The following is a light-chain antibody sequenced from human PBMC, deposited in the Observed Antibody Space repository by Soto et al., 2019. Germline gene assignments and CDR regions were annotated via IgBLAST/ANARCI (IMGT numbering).Light chain of an antibody. J-gene: IGKJ5*01. CDR1: QNVNSH. CDR3: QQYNNWPPIT. CDR2: GAS. Sequence: EVVMTQSPATLSVSPGERVTLSCRASQNVNSHLAWYQQKPGQAPRLLIYGASTRATGIPARFSGSGSGTEFTLTISNLQSEDFAVYYCQQYNNWPPITFGQGTRVEIK. V-gene: IGKV3-15*01.